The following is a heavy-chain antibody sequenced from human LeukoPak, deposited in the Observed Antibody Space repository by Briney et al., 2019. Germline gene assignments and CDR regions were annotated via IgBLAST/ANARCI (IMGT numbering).Heavy chain of an antibody. D-gene: IGHD4-17*01. J-gene: IGHJ4*02. Sequence: PGRSLRLSCAASGFTFSSYAMSWVRQAPGKGLEWVSAISGSGGSTYYADSVKGRFTISRDNSKNTLYLQMNSLRAEDTAVYYCAKGGHDYGRFDYWGQGTLVTVSS. CDR3: AKGGHDYGRFDY. V-gene: IGHV3-23*01. CDR2: ISGSGGST. CDR1: GFTFSSYA.